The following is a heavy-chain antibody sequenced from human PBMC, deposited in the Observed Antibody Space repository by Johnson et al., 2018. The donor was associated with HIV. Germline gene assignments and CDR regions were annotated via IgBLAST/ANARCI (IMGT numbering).Heavy chain of an antibody. CDR3: AKDIVYGVYGSQGAFHL. Sequence: VQLVESGGGVVQPGGSLRLSCGSSGFSVSNTYMNWVRQAPGKGLEWVSIIYSGGSTYYADSVNGRFSISRDNAKKSLYLQINGLKTEDTGLYYCAKDIVYGVYGSQGAFHLWGRGTRVTVSS. CDR2: IYSGGST. J-gene: IGHJ3*01. CDR1: GFSVSNTY. V-gene: IGHV3-66*02. D-gene: IGHD4-17*01.